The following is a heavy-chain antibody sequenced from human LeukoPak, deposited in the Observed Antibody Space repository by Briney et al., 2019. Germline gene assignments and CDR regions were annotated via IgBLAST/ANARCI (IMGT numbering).Heavy chain of an antibody. CDR3: ARDLSWSLSGYXX. J-gene: IGHJ4*02. CDR2: IKQDASEK. V-gene: IGHV3-7*01. CDR1: GFTFSSYW. D-gene: IGHD3-3*01. Sequence: GGSLRLSCTASGFTFSSYWMTWVRQAPGKGLEWVANIKQDASEKFYVDSVKGRFTISRDNAKNSLYLQMNSLRAEDTAVYYCARDLSWSLSGYXXWGQGTLVT.